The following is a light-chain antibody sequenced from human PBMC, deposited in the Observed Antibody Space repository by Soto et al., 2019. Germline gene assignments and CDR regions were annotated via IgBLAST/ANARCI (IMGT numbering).Light chain of an antibody. CDR1: SSNIGKRY. J-gene: IGLJ2*01. V-gene: IGLV1-51*01. Sequence: QSVLTQPPSVSAAPGQKVTISCSGSSSNIGKRYVSWYQQFPGTAPKLLIYDDNKRPSGIPDRFSGSKSDTSATLGITGLQTGDEADYYCGTWDNSLRVVFGGGIKLTVL. CDR3: GTWDNSLRVV. CDR2: DDN.